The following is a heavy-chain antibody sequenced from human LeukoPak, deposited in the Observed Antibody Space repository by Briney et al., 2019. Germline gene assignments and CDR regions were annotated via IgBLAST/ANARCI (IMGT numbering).Heavy chain of an antibody. J-gene: IGHJ4*02. Sequence: GGSLRLSCAASGFIVSSKYMSWVRQAPGKGLEWVSVIYSGGSTYYAASVEGRFTISRHNSKNTVYLQMNSLRVEDTAVYYCARAGPIDYWGQGTLVTVSS. V-gene: IGHV3-53*01. CDR2: IYSGGST. CDR1: GFIVSSKY. CDR3: ARAGPIDY.